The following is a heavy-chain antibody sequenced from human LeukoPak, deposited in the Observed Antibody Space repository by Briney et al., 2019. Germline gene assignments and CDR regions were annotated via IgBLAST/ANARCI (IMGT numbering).Heavy chain of an antibody. J-gene: IGHJ4*02. CDR1: GFTFSSYE. CDR2: ISSSGSTI. D-gene: IGHD1-1*01. Sequence: GGSLRLSCAASGFTFSSYEMNWVRQAPGKGLERVSYISSSGSTIYYADSVKGRFTISRDNAKNSLYLQMNSLRAEDTAVYYCAREQTTGMFDYWGQGTLVTVSS. CDR3: AREQTTGMFDY. V-gene: IGHV3-48*03.